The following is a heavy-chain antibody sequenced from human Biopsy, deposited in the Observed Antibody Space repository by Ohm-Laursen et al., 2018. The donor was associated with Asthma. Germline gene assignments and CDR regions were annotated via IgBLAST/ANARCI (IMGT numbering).Heavy chain of an antibody. D-gene: IGHD4-17*01. V-gene: IGHV1-69*01. J-gene: IGHJ6*02. Sequence: GPSVKASRKAHGDILSSFGIKRVRKAPGQGLEWMGGVIPFYGTTHTAQKFQGRVTITADESTSTVYMELTSLRKEDTAVYYCARGGYYGDRRHHNGLDVWGQGTTVTVSS. CDR1: GDILSSFG. CDR2: VIPFYGTT. CDR3: ARGGYYGDRRHHNGLDV.